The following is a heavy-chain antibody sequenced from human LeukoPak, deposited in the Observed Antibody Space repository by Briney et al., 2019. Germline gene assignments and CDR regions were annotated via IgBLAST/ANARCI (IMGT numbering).Heavy chain of an antibody. J-gene: IGHJ5*02. CDR3: ARVLTMVRGVMAWFDP. D-gene: IGHD3-10*01. CDR2: INHSGST. Sequence: PSETLSITCAVYGGSFSGYYWSWIRQPPGKGLEWIGEINHSGSTNYNPSLKSRVTISVDTSKNQFSLKLSSVTAPDTAVYYCARVLTMVRGVMAWFDPWGQGTLVTVSS. CDR1: GGSFSGYY. V-gene: IGHV4-34*01.